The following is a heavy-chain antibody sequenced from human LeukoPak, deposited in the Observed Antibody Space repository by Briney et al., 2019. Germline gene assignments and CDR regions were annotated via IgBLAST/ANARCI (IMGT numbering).Heavy chain of an antibody. V-gene: IGHV1-8*02. CDR1: GYSFTSNY. D-gene: IGHD3-22*01. CDR2: MNPNSGNT. Sequence: GASVKVSCKASGYSFTSNYIHWVRQAPGQGLEWMGWMNPNSGNTGYAQKFQGRVTMTRNTSISTAYMELSSLRSEDTAVYYCARDYYYDSSGYYYGTAFDIWGQGTMVTVSS. CDR3: ARDYYYDSSGYYYGTAFDI. J-gene: IGHJ3*02.